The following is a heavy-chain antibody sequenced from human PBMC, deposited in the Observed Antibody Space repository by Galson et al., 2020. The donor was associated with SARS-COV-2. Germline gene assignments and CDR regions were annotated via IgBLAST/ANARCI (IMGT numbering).Heavy chain of an antibody. J-gene: IGHJ3*01. CDR2: ISYDGSNK. CDR1: GFTFSSYA. D-gene: IGHD5-18*01. CDR3: ARDSSIQLWLSAFDV. Sequence: GGSLRLSCAASGFTFSSYAMHWVRQAPGKGLEWVAVISYDGSNKYYADSVKGRFTISRDNSKNTLYLQMNSLRAEDTAVYYCARDSSIQLWLSAFDVWGQGTVVTVSS. V-gene: IGHV3-30*04.